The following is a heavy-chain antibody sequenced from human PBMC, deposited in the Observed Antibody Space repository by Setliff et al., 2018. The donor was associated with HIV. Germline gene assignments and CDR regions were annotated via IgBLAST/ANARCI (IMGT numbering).Heavy chain of an antibody. Sequence: PSETLSLTCTASGGSISSSSYYWGWIRQPPGKGLEWIGSIYSSGSTYYNPSLKSRVTISVDTSKNQFSLKLSSVTAADTAVYYCARGTAMANWGQGTLVTVPQ. CDR1: GGSISSSSYY. CDR3: ARGTAMAN. V-gene: IGHV4-39*01. CDR2: IYSSGST. D-gene: IGHD5-18*01. J-gene: IGHJ4*02.